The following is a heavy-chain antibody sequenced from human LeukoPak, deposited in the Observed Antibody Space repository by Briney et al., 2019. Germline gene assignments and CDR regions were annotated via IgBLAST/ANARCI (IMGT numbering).Heavy chain of an antibody. CDR3: ARARETVAIDY. D-gene: IGHD5-12*01. J-gene: IGHJ4*02. V-gene: IGHV4-34*01. CDR2: INHSGST. Sequence: SETLSLTCAVYGGSFNGYYWTWIRQPPGKGLEWIGEINHSGSTNYNPSLKSRVTILVDTSKNQFSLKLSSVTAADTAVYYCARARETVAIDYWGQGTLVTVSS. CDR1: GGSFNGYY.